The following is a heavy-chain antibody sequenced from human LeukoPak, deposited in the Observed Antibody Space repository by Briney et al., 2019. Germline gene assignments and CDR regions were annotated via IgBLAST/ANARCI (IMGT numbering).Heavy chain of an antibody. CDR1: GFTFSDYY. CDR3: ARTTVVTRGYHLDY. V-gene: IGHV3-11*03. D-gene: IGHD4-23*01. Sequence: PGGSLRLSCAASGFTFSDYYMSWIRQAPGKGLEWVSYISSGSSYTNYADTVKGRFTISRDNAKNSLYLRMNSLRAEDTAVYYCARTTVVTRGYHLDYWGQGTLVTVSS. CDR2: ISSGSSYT. J-gene: IGHJ4*02.